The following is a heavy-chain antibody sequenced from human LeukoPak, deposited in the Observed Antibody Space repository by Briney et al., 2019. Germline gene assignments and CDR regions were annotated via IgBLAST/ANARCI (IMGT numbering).Heavy chain of an antibody. Sequence: GGSLRLSCAASGFTFSSYAMSWVRQAPGKGLEWVSAISGSGGSTYYADPVKGRFTISRDNSKNTLYLQMNSLRAEDTAVYYCALEDYVWGSYRPGGDAFDIWGQGTMVTVSS. J-gene: IGHJ3*02. CDR1: GFTFSSYA. D-gene: IGHD3-16*02. CDR2: ISGSGGST. V-gene: IGHV3-23*01. CDR3: ALEDYVWGSYRPGGDAFDI.